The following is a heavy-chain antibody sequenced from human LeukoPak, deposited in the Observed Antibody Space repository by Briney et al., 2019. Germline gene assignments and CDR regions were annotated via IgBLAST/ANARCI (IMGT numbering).Heavy chain of an antibody. Sequence: ASVKVSCKASGYTFTSYGISWVRQVPGQGLEWMGWISAYNGNTNYAQKLQGRVTMTTDTSTSTAYMELRSLRSDDTAVYYCARGITMVRGVDHNWFDPWGQGTLVTVSS. V-gene: IGHV1-18*04. J-gene: IGHJ5*02. CDR2: ISAYNGNT. CDR3: ARGITMVRGVDHNWFDP. CDR1: GYTFTSYG. D-gene: IGHD3-10*01.